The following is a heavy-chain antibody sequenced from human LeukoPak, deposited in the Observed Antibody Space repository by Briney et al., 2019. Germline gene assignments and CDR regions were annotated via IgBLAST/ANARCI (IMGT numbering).Heavy chain of an antibody. V-gene: IGHV1-18*04. CDR1: GYTFTGYY. Sequence: ASVKVSCKASGYTFTGYYMHWVRQAPGQGLEWMGWISAYNGNTNYAQKLQGRVTMTTDTSTSTAYMELRSLRSDDTAVYYCARAEYGSGSPPRTWGQGTLVTVSS. CDR2: ISAYNGNT. D-gene: IGHD3-10*01. CDR3: ARAEYGSGSPPRT. J-gene: IGHJ4*02.